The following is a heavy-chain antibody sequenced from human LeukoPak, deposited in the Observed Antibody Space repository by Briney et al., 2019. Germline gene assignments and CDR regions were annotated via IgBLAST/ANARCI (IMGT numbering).Heavy chain of an antibody. CDR3: ARDPGVQPVGGAFDI. V-gene: IGHV4-34*01. CDR2: IYYSGST. Sequence: SETLSLTCAVYDGSFSGYYWSWIRQPPGKGLEWIGSIYYSGSTYYNPSLKSRVTISVDTSKNQFSLKLSSVTAADTAVYYCARDPGVQPVGGAFDIWGQGTMVTVSS. D-gene: IGHD1-14*01. CDR1: DGSFSGYY. J-gene: IGHJ3*02.